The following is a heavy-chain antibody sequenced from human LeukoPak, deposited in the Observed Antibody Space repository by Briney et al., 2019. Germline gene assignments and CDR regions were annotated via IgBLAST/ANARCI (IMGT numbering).Heavy chain of an antibody. CDR1: GFTFSSYW. D-gene: IGHD3-10*01. J-gene: IGHJ4*02. CDR2: IKQEGREK. Sequence: PGGSLRLSCAASGFTFSSYWMSWVRQAPGKGLEWVANIKQEGREKYYVDSVKGRFTISRDNAKNSLYLQMNSLRAEDTAVYYCARDRPPYGSGSYYNIWCQGTLVTVSA. V-gene: IGHV3-7*01. CDR3: ARDRPPYGSGSYYNI.